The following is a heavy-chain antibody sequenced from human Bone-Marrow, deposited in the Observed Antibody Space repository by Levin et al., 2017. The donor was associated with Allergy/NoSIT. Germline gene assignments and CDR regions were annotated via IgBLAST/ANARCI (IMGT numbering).Heavy chain of an antibody. CDR3: ARCLSSGWECDAFDI. CDR2: IKIDSGGT. J-gene: IGHJ3*02. CDR1: GYTFTDHN. V-gene: IGHV1-2*02. Sequence: ASVKVSCKASGYTFTDHNLHWVRQAPGQGPEWVGRIKIDSGGTQYAQKFQGRVTMTRDTSISTAYMELSRLTSDDTAAYYCARCLSSGWECDAFDIWGQGTLVTVSS. D-gene: IGHD6-19*01.